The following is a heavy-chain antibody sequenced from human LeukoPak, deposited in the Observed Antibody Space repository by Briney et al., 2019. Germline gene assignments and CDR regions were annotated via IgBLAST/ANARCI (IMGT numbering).Heavy chain of an antibody. D-gene: IGHD2-15*01. CDR1: GGSISSYY. CDR2: IYYSGST. CDR3: ARTSGGSFNNWFDP. J-gene: IGHJ5*02. Sequence: SETLSLTCTVSGGSISSYYWSWIRQPPGKGLEWIGYIYYSGSTNYNPSLKSRVTISIDTSKNQFSLKLSSVTAADTAVYYCARTSGGSFNNWFDPWGQGTLVTVSS. V-gene: IGHV4-59*08.